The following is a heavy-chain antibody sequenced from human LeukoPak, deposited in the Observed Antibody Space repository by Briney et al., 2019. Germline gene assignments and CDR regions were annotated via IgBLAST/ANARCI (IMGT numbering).Heavy chain of an antibody. D-gene: IGHD2-8*01. J-gene: IGHJ4*02. CDR2: IYYSGST. CDR1: GGSISSGDYY. CDR3: ARDSTDIVLIGVMYYFDY. V-gene: IGHV4-30-4*08. Sequence: SETLSLTCTVSGGSISSGDYYWSWIRQPPGKGLEWIGYIYYSGSTYYNPSLKSRVTISVDTSKNQFSLKLSSVTAADTAVYYCARDSTDIVLIGVMYYFDYWGQGTLVTVSS.